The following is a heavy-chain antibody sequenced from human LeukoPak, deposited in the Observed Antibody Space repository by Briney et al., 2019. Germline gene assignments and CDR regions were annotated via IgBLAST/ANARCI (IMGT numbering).Heavy chain of an antibody. CDR1: GFTSSRDS. Sequence: PAESLTLSCAVSGFTSSRDSMSWVRQPPGKGLEWVANINQDGSEKNHVNSMKGRFTIYRDTAKNSLYLQMNSLRAEDTAVYYCVGGLLVAGGIDYWGQGALVTVSS. CDR2: INQDGSEK. D-gene: IGHD6-13*01. V-gene: IGHV3-7*04. J-gene: IGHJ4*02. CDR3: VGGLLVAGGIDY.